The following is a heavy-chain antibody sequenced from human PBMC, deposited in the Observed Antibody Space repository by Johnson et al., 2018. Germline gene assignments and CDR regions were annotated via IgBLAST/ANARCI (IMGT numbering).Heavy chain of an antibody. V-gene: IGHV3-73*01. CDR1: GFTFSGSA. Sequence: EVQLLESGGGVVQPGESLKLSCAASGFTFSGSAMHWVRQASGKGLEWVGRIRSKANTYATSYAASVNGRFTISRDDSKNMAYLQRNSLKTEDTAVYYCTRNVGTFWSGYYPYHYMDVWGKGTTVTVSS. CDR2: IRSKANTYAT. J-gene: IGHJ6*03. D-gene: IGHD3-3*01. CDR3: TRNVGTFWSGYYPYHYMDV.